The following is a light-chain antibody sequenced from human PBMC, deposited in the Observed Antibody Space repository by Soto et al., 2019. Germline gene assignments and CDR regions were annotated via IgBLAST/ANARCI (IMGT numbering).Light chain of an antibody. CDR1: SSNIGSNF. V-gene: IGLV1-47*01. J-gene: IGLJ1*01. CDR2: RSS. CDR3: AGWDDSLSGYV. Sequence: QSVLTQPPSASGTPGQRVTISCSGRSSNIGSNFVYWYQHLPGTAPKLVIYRSSQGPSGVPDRFSGSKSGTSASLAISGLQSEDEADYYCAGWDDSLSGYVFGPGTKLTVL.